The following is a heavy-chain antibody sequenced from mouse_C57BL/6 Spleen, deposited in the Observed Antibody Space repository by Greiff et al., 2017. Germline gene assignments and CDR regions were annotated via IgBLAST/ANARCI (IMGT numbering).Heavy chain of an antibody. J-gene: IGHJ4*01. D-gene: IGHD2-5*01. CDR1: GSTFSSYA. Sequence: EVQLVESGEGLVKPGGSLKLSCAASGSTFSSYAMSWVRQTPEKRLEWVAYISSGGDYTDYADNVKGRFTISRDNARNTLYLQMSSQKSEDPAMYYYTRSYYSNYEDYAMDYWGQGTSVTVSS. CDR3: TRSYYSNYEDYAMDY. CDR2: ISSGGDYT. V-gene: IGHV5-9-1*02.